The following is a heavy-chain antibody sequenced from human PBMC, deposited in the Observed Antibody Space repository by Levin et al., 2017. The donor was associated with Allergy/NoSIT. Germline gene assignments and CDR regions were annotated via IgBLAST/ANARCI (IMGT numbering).Heavy chain of an antibody. CDR3: ARRRGGYCSGGSCYSEFNY. CDR2: INHSGST. V-gene: IGHV4-34*01. J-gene: IGHJ4*02. CDR1: GGSFSGSY. D-gene: IGHD2-15*01. Sequence: SQTLSLTCAVYGGSFSGSYWSWIRQPPGKGLEWIGEINHSGSTNYNPSLKSRVTISVDTSKNQFSLKLSSVTAADTAVYYCARRRGGYCSGGSCYSEFNYWGQGTLVTVSS.